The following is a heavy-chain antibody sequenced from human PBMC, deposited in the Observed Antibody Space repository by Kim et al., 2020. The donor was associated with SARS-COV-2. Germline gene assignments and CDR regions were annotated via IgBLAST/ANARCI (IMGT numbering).Heavy chain of an antibody. J-gene: IGHJ4*02. D-gene: IGHD4-4*01. CDR1: GYTFKSYP. CDR3: ARDMDPTVYDY. V-gene: IGHV1-3*01. Sequence: ASVKVSCKSYGYTFKSYPIHWLRQAPGQRPEWMGWVNAANDETQYSQKFQGRVTITRDTSANTAYMERRRLTTKDTAIYYCARDMDPTVYDYWGQGTLVTVSS. CDR2: VNAANDET.